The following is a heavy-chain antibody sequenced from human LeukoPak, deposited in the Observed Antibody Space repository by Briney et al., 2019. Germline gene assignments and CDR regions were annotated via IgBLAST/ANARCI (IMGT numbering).Heavy chain of an antibody. V-gene: IGHV3-7*01. Sequence: EGSLRLSCAASGFIFRNHWMSWVRQVPGRGLEWVAHIKQGGNEKHYVDSVEGRITLSRDDPKNSLYLQMNSLRVDDSAVYYCARGPNYGDRVDYFDYWGQGTLVTVSS. CDR2: IKQGGNEK. J-gene: IGHJ4*02. D-gene: IGHD4-17*01. CDR3: ARGPNYGDRVDYFDY. CDR1: GFIFRNHW.